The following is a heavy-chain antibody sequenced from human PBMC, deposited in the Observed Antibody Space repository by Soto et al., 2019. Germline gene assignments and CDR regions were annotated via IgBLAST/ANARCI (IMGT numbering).Heavy chain of an antibody. CDR3: ARDPRTVTMIPAFDI. J-gene: IGHJ3*02. CDR2: IIPIFGTA. CDR1: GGTFSSYA. D-gene: IGHD3-22*01. V-gene: IGHV1-69*13. Sequence: VKVSCKASGGTFSSYAISWVRQAPGQGLEWMGGIIPIFGTANYAQKFQGRVTITADESTSTAYMELSSLRSEDTAVYYCARDPRTVTMIPAFDIWGQGTMVTVSS.